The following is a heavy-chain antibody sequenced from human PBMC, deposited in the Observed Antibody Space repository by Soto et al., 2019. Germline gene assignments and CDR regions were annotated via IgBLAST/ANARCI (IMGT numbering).Heavy chain of an antibody. CDR3: ARDRDDYGSGNYYNRIDF. V-gene: IGHV1-69*01. CDR2: IIPLFGTP. Sequence: QVQLLQSGAELKKPGSSVKVSCKASGGIFSTYAISWLRQAPGQGLEWMGGIIPLFGTPNYAQRFQGRVTITADESTSTAYMELSRLRSEDTAVYYCARDRDDYGSGNYYNRIDFWGQGTLVTVSS. J-gene: IGHJ4*02. D-gene: IGHD3-10*01. CDR1: GGIFSTYA.